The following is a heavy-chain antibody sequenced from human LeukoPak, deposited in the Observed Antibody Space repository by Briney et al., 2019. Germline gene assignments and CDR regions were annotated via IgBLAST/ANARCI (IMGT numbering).Heavy chain of an antibody. CDR3: ARGRSGYDSVSIDY. D-gene: IGHD5-12*01. V-gene: IGHV4-4*07. CDR1: GDSISDYY. J-gene: IGHJ4*02. CDR2: IYTSGST. Sequence: SETLSLTCTVSGDSISDYYWTWIRQPAGKGLEWIGRIYTSGSTNYNPSLKSRVTISVDTSKNQFSLKLSSVTAADTAVYYCARGRSGYDSVSIDYWGQGTLVTVSS.